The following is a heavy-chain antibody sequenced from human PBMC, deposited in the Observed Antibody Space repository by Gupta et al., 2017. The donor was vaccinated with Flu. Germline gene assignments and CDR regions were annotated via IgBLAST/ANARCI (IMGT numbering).Heavy chain of an antibody. Sequence: QVQLQQWGAGLLKPSDTLSLTCAVYGRSFSGYYRSWIRQPPGKGLEWIGEIYHSGSTNYNPSLKSLFTISVYTSKNQFSLKLSSVTAADTAVYYCARGHDCSGGSCYSEGAWFDPWGQGTLVTVSS. D-gene: IGHD2-15*01. CDR3: ARGHDCSGGSCYSEGAWFDP. CDR2: IYHSGST. V-gene: IGHV4-34*01. J-gene: IGHJ5*02. CDR1: GRSFSGYY.